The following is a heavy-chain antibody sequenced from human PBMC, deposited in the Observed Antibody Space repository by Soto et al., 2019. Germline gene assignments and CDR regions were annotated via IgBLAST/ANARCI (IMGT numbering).Heavy chain of an antibody. CDR3: ARDLGVSSSWYDY. J-gene: IGHJ4*02. Sequence: SETLSLTCTVSGGSISSYYWSWIRQPPGKGLEWIGYIYYSGSTYYNPSLKSRVTISVDTSKNQFSLKLSSVTAADTAVYYCARDLGVSSSWYDYWGQGTLVTVSS. CDR1: GGSISSYY. V-gene: IGHV4-59*12. CDR2: IYYSGST. D-gene: IGHD6-13*01.